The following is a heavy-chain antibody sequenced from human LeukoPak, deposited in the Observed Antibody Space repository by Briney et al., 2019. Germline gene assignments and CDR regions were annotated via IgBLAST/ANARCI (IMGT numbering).Heavy chain of an antibody. Sequence: GGSLRLSCAASGFIFSSYAMSWVRQAPGKGLEWVSAISGSGGSTYYADSVKGRFTISRDNSKNTLYLQMNSLRAEDTAVYYCAKDSEAVGGFDYWGQGTLVTVSS. V-gene: IGHV3-23*01. CDR2: ISGSGGST. D-gene: IGHD3-10*01. CDR1: GFIFSSYA. J-gene: IGHJ4*02. CDR3: AKDSEAVGGFDY.